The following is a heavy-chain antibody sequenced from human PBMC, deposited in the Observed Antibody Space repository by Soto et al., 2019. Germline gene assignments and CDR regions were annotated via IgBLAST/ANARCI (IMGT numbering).Heavy chain of an antibody. CDR2: IGPTDSFT. J-gene: IGHJ3*01. V-gene: IGHV5-10-1*01. D-gene: IGHD2-15*01. CDR1: GYKFTTFW. Sequence: GESLKISCNASGYKFTTFWLKWVLHTPGKGLEWLGRIGPTDSFTNYSPPFEGHVTISVDRSISTAYLQWNSLQASDTAIYYCARPASGGSRDAFDVWGQGTTVTVSS. CDR3: ARPASGGSRDAFDV.